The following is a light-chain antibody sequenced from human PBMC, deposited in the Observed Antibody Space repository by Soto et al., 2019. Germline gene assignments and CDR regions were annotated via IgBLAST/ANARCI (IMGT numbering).Light chain of an antibody. CDR3: RSPTTSTPYV. CDR1: SSDIGAYNS. V-gene: IGLV2-14*01. CDR2: EVS. Sequence: QSALTQPASVSGSPGQSITISCTGTSSDIGAYNSVSWYQQHPGKAPKLMIYEVSNRPSGVSNRFSASKSGNTASLTISGLQAEEEADYYCRSPTTSTPYVFGTGTKVTVL. J-gene: IGLJ1*01.